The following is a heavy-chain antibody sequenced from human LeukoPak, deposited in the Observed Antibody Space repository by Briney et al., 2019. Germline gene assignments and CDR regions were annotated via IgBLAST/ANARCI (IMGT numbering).Heavy chain of an antibody. J-gene: IGHJ5*02. CDR2: IFYSGST. CDR1: SGSISTSNYY. D-gene: IGHD3-10*01. CDR3: ARGGYYGSGNDFRFDP. Sequence: SETLSLTCTVSSGSISTSNYYWGWVRQPQGKALEWIGNIFYSGSTYYSPSLKSRVTVSLDTSRNQFSLKLNSVTAADTAIYYCARGGYYGSGNDFRFDPWGQGTLVTVSS. V-gene: IGHV4-39*07.